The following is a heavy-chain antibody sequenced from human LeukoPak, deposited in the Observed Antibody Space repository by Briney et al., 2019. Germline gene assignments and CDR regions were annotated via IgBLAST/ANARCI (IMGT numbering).Heavy chain of an antibody. CDR1: GFTFTSYW. CDR3: ARDQRLYSCSWPLFVY. Sequence: GGSLRLSCAASGFTFTSYWMSWVRQAPGKGLEWVANINQDGSEKYFVDSLKGRFTISRDNAKNSVYLQMNSLRAEDTAVYYCARDQRLYSCSWPLFVYWGQGTLVTVSS. V-gene: IGHV3-7*05. J-gene: IGHJ4*02. CDR2: INQDGSEK. D-gene: IGHD6-13*01.